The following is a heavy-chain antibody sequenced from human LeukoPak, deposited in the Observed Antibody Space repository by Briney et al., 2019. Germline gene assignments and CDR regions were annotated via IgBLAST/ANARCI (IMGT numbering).Heavy chain of an antibody. V-gene: IGHV3-23*01. CDR3: AKPWFGESPHGMDV. CDR1: GFTFSNYA. CDR2: ISESGGGST. Sequence: GGSLRLSCAASGFTFSNYAMSWVRQAPGKGLEWVSAISESGGGSTYYADSVKGRFTISRDNSKKTVYLQMNSLRDEDTAVYYCAKPWFGESPHGMDVWGQGTTVTVSS. J-gene: IGHJ6*02. D-gene: IGHD3-10*01.